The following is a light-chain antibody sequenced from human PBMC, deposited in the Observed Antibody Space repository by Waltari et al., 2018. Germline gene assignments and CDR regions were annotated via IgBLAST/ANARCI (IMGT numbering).Light chain of an antibody. V-gene: IGKV1-5*03. Sequence: DIQMTQSPSTVSASVGDSVTITCRASQTISYWLAWYQQKPGKGPSLLIYDASTLQCGVPSSFSGSRSGTEFALTISSLQPGDFATYYCQQYMIYPRTFGQGTKVEIK. CDR2: DAS. J-gene: IGKJ1*01. CDR1: QTISYW. CDR3: QQYMIYPRT.